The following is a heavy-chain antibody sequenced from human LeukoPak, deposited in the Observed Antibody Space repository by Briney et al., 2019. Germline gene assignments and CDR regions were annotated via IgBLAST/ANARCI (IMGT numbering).Heavy chain of an antibody. Sequence: GGSLRLSCAASGFTFSSYGMHWVRQAPGKELEWAAVISYDGSNKYYADSVKGRFTISRDNSKNTLYLQMNSLRAEDTAVYYCAKHYGSGSRGDYWGQGTLVTVSS. CDR2: ISYDGSNK. V-gene: IGHV3-30*18. J-gene: IGHJ4*02. CDR3: AKHYGSGSRGDY. D-gene: IGHD3-10*01. CDR1: GFTFSSYG.